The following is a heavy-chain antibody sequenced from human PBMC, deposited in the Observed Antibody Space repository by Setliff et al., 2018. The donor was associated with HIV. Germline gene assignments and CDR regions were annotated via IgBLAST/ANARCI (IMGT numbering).Heavy chain of an antibody. D-gene: IGHD3-10*01. Sequence: ASVKVSCKASGGTFSSYAISWVRQAPGQGLEWMGGIIPIFGTANYAQKFQGRVTITTDESTSTAYMELRSLRSDDTAVYYCARVGILLWFGELTEAPLDYWGQGTLVTVSS. J-gene: IGHJ4*02. CDR3: ARVGILLWFGELTEAPLDY. V-gene: IGHV1-69*05. CDR1: GGTFSSYA. CDR2: IIPIFGTA.